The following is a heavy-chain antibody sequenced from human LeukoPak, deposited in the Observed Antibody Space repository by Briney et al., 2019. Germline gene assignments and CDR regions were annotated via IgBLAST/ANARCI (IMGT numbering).Heavy chain of an antibody. V-gene: IGHV3-7*01. CDR2: IKQDGSEK. CDR3: SRDRLGGLDY. J-gene: IGHJ4*02. Sequence: GGSLRLSCAASGFTFSSYWMSWVRQAPGKGLEWGANIKQDGSEKYYVDSVKGRFTISRDNAKNSLYLQMNSLRPEDTAVYYCSRDRLGGLDYWGQGTLVTVSS. CDR1: GFTFSSYW. D-gene: IGHD5-12*01.